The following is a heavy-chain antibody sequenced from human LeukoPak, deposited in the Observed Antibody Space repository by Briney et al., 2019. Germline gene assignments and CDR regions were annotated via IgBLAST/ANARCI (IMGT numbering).Heavy chain of an antibody. V-gene: IGHV3-7*01. J-gene: IGHJ4*02. CDR3: ARDKDYYDSSGYDY. D-gene: IGHD3-22*01. Sequence: GGSLRLSCAASGFTFSSYWMSWVRQAPGKRLEWVANIKQDGSEKYYVDSVKGRFTISRDNAKNSLYLQMNSLRAEDTAVYYCARDKDYYDSSGYDYWGQGTLVTVSS. CDR2: IKQDGSEK. CDR1: GFTFSSYW.